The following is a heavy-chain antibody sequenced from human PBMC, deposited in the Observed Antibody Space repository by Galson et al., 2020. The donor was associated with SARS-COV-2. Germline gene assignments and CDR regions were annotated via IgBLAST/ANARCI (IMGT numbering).Heavy chain of an antibody. CDR2: LHYSGNT. V-gene: IGHV4-31*03. D-gene: IGHD3-10*01. J-gene: IGHJ4*02. Sequence: SETLSLTCTVSGGSISSNSYYWNWIRQHPGKGLEWIGYLHYSGNTYYNPSLKSRVTMSVATSKNQFSLKLSSVPAADTAVYYCARRGGWFGYVRTDFENWGQGTLVTFSS. CDR3: ARRGGWFGYVRTDFEN. CDR1: GGSISSNSYY.